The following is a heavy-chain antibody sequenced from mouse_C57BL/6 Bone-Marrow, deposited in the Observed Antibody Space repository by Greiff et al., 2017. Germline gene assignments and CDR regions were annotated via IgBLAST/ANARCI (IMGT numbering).Heavy chain of an antibody. D-gene: IGHD1-1*02. CDR3: AREADEVAAWCPFDY. CDR1: GYAFSSSW. Sequence: QVQLQPSGPELVKPGASVKISCKASGYAFSSSWMNWVKQRPGKGLAWIGRIYPGDGDTNYNGKFKGKATLTADNSSSTAYMQLSSLTSEDSAVYFCAREADEVAAWCPFDYWGQGTALTVSS. V-gene: IGHV1-82*01. CDR2: IYPGDGDT. J-gene: IGHJ2*01.